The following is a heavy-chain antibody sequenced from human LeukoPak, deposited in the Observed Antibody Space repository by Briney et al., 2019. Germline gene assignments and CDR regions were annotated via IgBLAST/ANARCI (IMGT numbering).Heavy chain of an antibody. J-gene: IGHJ5*02. Sequence: SETLSLTCTVSGYCISSGYYWGWIRQPPGKGLEWIGSIYHSGGTYYNPSLKSRVTISVDTSKNQFSLKLSSVTAADTAVYYCARTGGYCSSTTCYFWFDPWGQGALVTVSS. D-gene: IGHD2-2*01. CDR3: ARTGGYCSSTTCYFWFDP. CDR1: GYCISSGYY. CDR2: IYHSGGT. V-gene: IGHV4-38-2*02.